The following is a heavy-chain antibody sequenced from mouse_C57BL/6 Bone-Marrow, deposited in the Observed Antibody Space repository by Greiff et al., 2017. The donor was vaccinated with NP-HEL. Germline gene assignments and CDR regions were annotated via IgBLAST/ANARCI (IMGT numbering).Heavy chain of an antibody. CDR3: ARSGRRRGGYFDY. J-gene: IGHJ2*01. Sequence: VMLVESGPELVKPGASVKISCKASGYAFSSSWMNWVKQRPGKGLEWIGRIYPGDGDTNYNGKFKGKATLTADKSSSTAYMQLSSLTSEDSAVYFCARSGRRRGGYFDYWGQGTTLTVSS. D-gene: IGHD3-2*02. CDR1: GYAFSSSW. CDR2: IYPGDGDT. V-gene: IGHV1-82*01.